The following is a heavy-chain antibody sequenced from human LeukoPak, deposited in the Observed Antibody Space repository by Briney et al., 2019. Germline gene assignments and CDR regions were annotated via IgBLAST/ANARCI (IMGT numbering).Heavy chain of an antibody. CDR1: GYTFTSFD. CDR3: ASAIAAAVYYFDY. D-gene: IGHD6-13*01. J-gene: IGHJ4*02. Sequence: ASVKVSCKASGYTFTSFDMNWVRQAPGQGLEWMGWINTNTGNPTYAQGFTGRFVFSLDTSVSTAYLQISSLKAEDTAVYYCASAIAAAVYYFDYWGQGTLVTVSS. CDR2: INTNTGNP. V-gene: IGHV7-4-1*02.